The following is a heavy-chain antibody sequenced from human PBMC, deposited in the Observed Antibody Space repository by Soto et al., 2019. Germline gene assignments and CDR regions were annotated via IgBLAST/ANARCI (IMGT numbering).Heavy chain of an antibody. CDR2: FDPEDGET. Sequence: QVQLVQSGAEVKKPGASVKVSCKASGYTFTNYGITWVRQAPGQGLEWMGGFDPEDGETIYAQKFQGRVTMTEDTSTDTAYMELSSLRSEDTAVYYCATAPYSGSYPHYWGQGTLVTVSS. CDR1: GYTFTNYG. V-gene: IGHV1-24*01. CDR3: ATAPYSGSYPHY. D-gene: IGHD1-26*01. J-gene: IGHJ4*02.